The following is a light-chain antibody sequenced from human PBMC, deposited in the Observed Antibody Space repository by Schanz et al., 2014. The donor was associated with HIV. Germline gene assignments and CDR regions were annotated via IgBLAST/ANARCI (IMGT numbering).Light chain of an antibody. CDR3: LQYNDDVYT. J-gene: IGKJ2*01. Sequence: DIQMTQSPSTLSASVGDRITITCRASQSISGRLAWYQQKPGEAPNLLISEASTLEFGVPPRFSGSRSGTEFTLTISSLQPGDFATYYCLQYNDDVYTFGQGTKL. V-gene: IGKV1-5*03. CDR2: EAS. CDR1: QSISGR.